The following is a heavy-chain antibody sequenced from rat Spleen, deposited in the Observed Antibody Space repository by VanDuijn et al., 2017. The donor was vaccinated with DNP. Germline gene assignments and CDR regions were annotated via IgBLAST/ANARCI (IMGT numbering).Heavy chain of an antibody. CDR2: IRSGGST. CDR1: GFSLTDYN. J-gene: IGHJ4*01. Sequence: VQLKESGPGLVQPSQTLSLTCTVSGFSLTDYNVHWVRQPPGKGLEWIGAIRSGGSTDFNSVLKSRLSISRDTSKNQVLLKMNSLQTEDTAMYFCARSGDYSSYYVMDVWGHGVSVTVSS. CDR3: ARSGDYSSYYVMDV. V-gene: IGHV2-19*01. D-gene: IGHD1-2*01.